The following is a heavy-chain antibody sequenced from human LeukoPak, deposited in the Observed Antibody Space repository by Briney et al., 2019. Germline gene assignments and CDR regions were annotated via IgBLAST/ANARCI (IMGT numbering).Heavy chain of an antibody. CDR2: IYYRGST. CDR1: GGPLTSYY. CDR3: ASFGRHGELLDI. J-gene: IGHJ3*02. D-gene: IGHD1-26*01. Sequence: SETLSLTCAVSGGPLTSYYWTWIRQPPGKGLEWIGFIYYRGSTNYNPSLESRVTISVDTSKNQFSLKLSSVTAADTAVYYCASFGRHGELLDIWGQGTMITVSS. V-gene: IGHV4-59*08.